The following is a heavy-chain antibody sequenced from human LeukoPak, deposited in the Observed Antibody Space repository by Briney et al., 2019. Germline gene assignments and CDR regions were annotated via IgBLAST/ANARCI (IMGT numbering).Heavy chain of an antibody. D-gene: IGHD2-21*02. V-gene: IGHV3-30*18. Sequence: GKSLRLSCAASGFTFSNYVIHWVRQAPGKWLEWVAAISYDGNNKYYVDSVKGRFTISRDNSKNTPYLQMNSLRAEDTAVYYCVKDLNCGGDCYSAAGHWGQGILVTVSS. J-gene: IGHJ4*02. CDR3: VKDLNCGGDCYSAAGH. CDR2: ISYDGNNK. CDR1: GFTFSNYV.